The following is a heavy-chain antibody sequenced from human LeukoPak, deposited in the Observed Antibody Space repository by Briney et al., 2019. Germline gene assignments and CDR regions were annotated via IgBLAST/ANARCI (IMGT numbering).Heavy chain of an antibody. D-gene: IGHD4-17*01. CDR2: LSGSGGST. J-gene: IGHJ5*02. Sequence: GGSLRLSCAASGFTFRNYAMTWARQAPGKGLEWVSTLSGSGGSTYFGDSVKGRFTISRDNSKNRLYLKMNSLRAEDTGVYYCAKEATVTPGNVNWFDTWGQGTLVTVSS. V-gene: IGHV3-23*01. CDR3: AKEATVTPGNVNWFDT. CDR1: GFTFRNYA.